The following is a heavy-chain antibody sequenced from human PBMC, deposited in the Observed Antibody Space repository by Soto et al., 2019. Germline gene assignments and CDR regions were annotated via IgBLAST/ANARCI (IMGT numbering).Heavy chain of an antibody. V-gene: IGHV3-9*01. D-gene: IGHD1-1*01. CDR3: AKDIDLEPGDPFDY. CDR2: ISWNSGSI. J-gene: IGHJ4*02. CDR1: GFTFDDYA. Sequence: PGGSLRLSCAASGFTFDDYAMHWVRQAPGKGLEWVSGISWNSGSIGYADSVKGRFTISRDNAKNSLYLQMNSLRAEDTALYYCAKDIDLEPGDPFDYWGQGTLVTVSS.